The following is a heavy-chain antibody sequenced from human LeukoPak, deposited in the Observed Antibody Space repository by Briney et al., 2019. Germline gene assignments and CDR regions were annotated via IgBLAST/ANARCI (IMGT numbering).Heavy chain of an antibody. J-gene: IGHJ4*02. CDR1: GFTFSSYA. Sequence: GGSLRLSCAASGFTFSSYAMSWVRQAPGKGLEWVSTISGSGGSTYYADSVKGRFTISRDNSKNMMYLQMNSLRAEDTAVYYCAKVGEGAAEDYYFDYWGQGTLVTVSS. D-gene: IGHD6-13*01. CDR2: ISGSGGST. CDR3: AKVGEGAAEDYYFDY. V-gene: IGHV3-23*01.